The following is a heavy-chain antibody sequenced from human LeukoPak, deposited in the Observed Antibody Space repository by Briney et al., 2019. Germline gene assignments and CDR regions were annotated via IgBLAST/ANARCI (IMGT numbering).Heavy chain of an antibody. CDR2: ISAYNGNT. J-gene: IGHJ4*02. V-gene: IGHV1-18*01. CDR1: GYTFTSYG. CDR3: ARDMSDCSGGSCYSGFVDY. Sequence: ASVKVSFKASGYTFTSYGISWVRQAPGQGLEWMGWISAYNGNTNYAQKLQGRVTMTTDTSTSTAYMELRSLRSDDTAVYYCARDMSDCSGGSCYSGFVDYWGQGTLVTVSS. D-gene: IGHD2-15*01.